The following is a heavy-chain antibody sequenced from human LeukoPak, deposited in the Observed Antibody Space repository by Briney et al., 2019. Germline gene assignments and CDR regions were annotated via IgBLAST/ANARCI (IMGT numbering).Heavy chain of an antibody. Sequence: PSQTLSLTCTVSGGSISSGGYYWSWIRQPPGKGLEWIGYIYHSGSTYYNPSLKSRVTISVDRSKNQFSLKLSSVTAADTAVYSRARDLAKDIVVVPAAPYYYYYMDVWGKGTTVTVSS. CDR2: IYHSGST. J-gene: IGHJ6*03. CDR3: ARDLAKDIVVVPAAPYYYYYMDV. D-gene: IGHD2-2*01. CDR1: GGSISSGGYY. V-gene: IGHV4-30-2*01.